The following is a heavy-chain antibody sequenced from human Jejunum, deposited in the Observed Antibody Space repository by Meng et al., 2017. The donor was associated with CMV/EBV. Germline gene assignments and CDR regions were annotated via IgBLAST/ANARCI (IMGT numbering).Heavy chain of an antibody. CDR1: GFTVVDNW. J-gene: IGHJ4*02. CDR2: VHKDGNT. Sequence: SGFTVVDNWLTWVRQAPGKGLEWVSLVHKDGNTNYADSVKGRFTISRDDSKNTLYLQMNSLRAEDTAMYYCARLLLGSTWTFQSWGQGTLVTVSS. V-gene: IGHV3-53*01. D-gene: IGHD6-13*01. CDR3: ARLLLGSTWTFQS.